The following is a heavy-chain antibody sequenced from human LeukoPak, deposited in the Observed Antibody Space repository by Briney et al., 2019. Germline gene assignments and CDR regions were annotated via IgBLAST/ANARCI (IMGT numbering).Heavy chain of an antibody. CDR3: AKDLTGTTHYYYGMDV. D-gene: IGHD1-7*01. V-gene: IGHV3-9*01. CDR1: GFTFDDYA. J-gene: IGHJ6*02. CDR2: ISWNSGSI. Sequence: GRSLRPSCAASGFTFDDYAMHWVRQAPGKGLEWVSGISWNSGSIGYADSVKGRFTISRDNAKNSLYLQMNSLRAEDTALYYCAKDLTGTTHYYYGMDVWGQGTTVTVSS.